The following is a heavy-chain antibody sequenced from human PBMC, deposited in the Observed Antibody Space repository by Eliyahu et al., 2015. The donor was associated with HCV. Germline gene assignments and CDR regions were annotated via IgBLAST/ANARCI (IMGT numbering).Heavy chain of an antibody. V-gene: IGHV1-3*01. Sequence: QVQLVQSGAEVKKPGASVKVSCKASGYTFXSYAMHWVRQAPGQRLEWMGWINAGNGNTKYXQKFQGRVTXTRDTSASTAYMELSSLTSEDTAVYYCARGSYNWNDLYGMDVWGQGTTVTVS. D-gene: IGHD1-1*01. CDR1: GYTFXSYA. CDR3: ARGSYNWNDLYGMDV. J-gene: IGHJ6*02. CDR2: INAGNGNT.